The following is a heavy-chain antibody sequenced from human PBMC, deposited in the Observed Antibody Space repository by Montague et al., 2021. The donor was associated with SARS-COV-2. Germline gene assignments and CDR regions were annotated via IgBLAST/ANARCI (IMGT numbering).Heavy chain of an antibody. CDR2: ISSSGVTI. V-gene: IGHV3-48*03. Sequence: SLRLSCAASGFDFFNFDMAWVRQAPGRGLEWISDISSSGVTILYADSLKDRFTISRDNIQKSLYLQMNSLRAEDTAVYYCATNKYCTLHDCLHGRHYFDHWGQGTLVTVSS. CDR3: ATNKYCTLHDCLHGRHYFDH. D-gene: IGHD2-8*01. CDR1: GFDFFNFD. J-gene: IGHJ4*02.